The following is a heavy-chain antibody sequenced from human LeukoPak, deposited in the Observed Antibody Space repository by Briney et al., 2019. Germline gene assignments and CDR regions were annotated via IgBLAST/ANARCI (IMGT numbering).Heavy chain of an antibody. CDR2: INPNSGGT. D-gene: IGHD2-2*02. Sequence: GASVKVSCKASGYTFTGYYMHWVRQAPGQGLEWMGWINPNSGGTNYPQKFQGRVTMTRDTSISTAYMELSRLRSDDTAVYYCATYCSSTSCYIDYWGQGTLVTVSS. CDR3: ATYCSSTSCYIDY. J-gene: IGHJ4*02. CDR1: GYTFTGYY. V-gene: IGHV1-2*02.